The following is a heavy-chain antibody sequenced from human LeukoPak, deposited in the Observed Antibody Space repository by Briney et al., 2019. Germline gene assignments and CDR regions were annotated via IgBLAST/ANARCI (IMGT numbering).Heavy chain of an antibody. J-gene: IGHJ4*02. D-gene: IGHD3/OR15-3a*01. CDR1: GGSISGGDYY. V-gene: IGHV4-30-4*08. Sequence: SQTLSLTCTVSGGSISGGDYYWSWIRQPPGKGLEWIGYIYYSGSTYYNPSLKSRVTISVDTSKNQFSLKLSSVTAADTAVYYCASGPSPYFFDYWGQGTLVTVSS. CDR2: IYYSGST. CDR3: ASGPSPYFFDY.